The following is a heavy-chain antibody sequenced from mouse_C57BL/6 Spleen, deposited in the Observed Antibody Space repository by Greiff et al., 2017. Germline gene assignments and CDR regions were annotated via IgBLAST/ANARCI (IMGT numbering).Heavy chain of an antibody. Sequence: DVMLVESEGGLVQPGSSMKLSCTASGFTFSDYYMAWVRQVPEKGLEWVANINYDGSSTYYLDSLKSRFIISRDNAKNILYLQMSSLKSEDTATYYCARGGIYYAMDYWGQGTSVTVSS. V-gene: IGHV5-16*01. CDR3: ARGGIYYAMDY. J-gene: IGHJ4*01. CDR2: INYDGSST. CDR1: GFTFSDYY.